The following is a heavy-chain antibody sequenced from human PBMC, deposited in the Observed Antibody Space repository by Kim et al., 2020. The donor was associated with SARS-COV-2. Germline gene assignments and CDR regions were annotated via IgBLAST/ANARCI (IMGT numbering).Heavy chain of an antibody. CDR3: AKEAAVAPKYFQH. J-gene: IGHJ1*01. Sequence: YADAVKGRFTISRDNSKNTLNLQRNSLRAEDTAVYYCAKEAAVAPKYFQHWGQGTLVTVSS. D-gene: IGHD6-19*01. V-gene: IGHV3-23*01.